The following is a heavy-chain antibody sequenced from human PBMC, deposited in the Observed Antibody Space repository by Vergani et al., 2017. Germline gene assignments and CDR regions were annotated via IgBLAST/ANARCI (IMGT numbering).Heavy chain of an antibody. D-gene: IGHD6-13*01. Sequence: DVQLVESGGGLVQPGRSLRLSCAASGFTFDDYAMHWVRQAPGKGLEWVSGISWNSGSIGYADSVKGRFTISSDNAKNSLYLQMNSLRAEDTALYYCAKATHGSSWYSRDPGYFDYWGQGTLVTVSS. CDR2: ISWNSGSI. CDR1: GFTFDDYA. V-gene: IGHV3-9*01. J-gene: IGHJ4*02. CDR3: AKATHGSSWYSRDPGYFDY.